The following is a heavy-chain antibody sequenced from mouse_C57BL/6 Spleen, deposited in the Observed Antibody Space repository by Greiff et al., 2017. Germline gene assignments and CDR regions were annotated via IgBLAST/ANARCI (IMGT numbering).Heavy chain of an antibody. CDR3: TAYGAYFDY. CDR2: IDPETGGT. Sequence: QVQLQQSGAELVRPGASVTLSCKASGYTFTDYEMHWVKQTPVHGLEWIGAIDPETGGTAYNQKFKGKAILTADKSSSTAYMELRSLTSEDSAVYYCTAYGAYFDYWGQGTTLTVSS. CDR1: GYTFTDYE. D-gene: IGHD1-1*01. J-gene: IGHJ2*01. V-gene: IGHV1-15*01.